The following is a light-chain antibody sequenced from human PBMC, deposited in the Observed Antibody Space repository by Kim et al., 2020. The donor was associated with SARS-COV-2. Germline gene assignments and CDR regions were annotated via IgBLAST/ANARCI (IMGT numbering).Light chain of an antibody. CDR1: NIEKRN. Sequence: SYELTQPLSLSVALGQTARMTCGGDNIEKRNVHWYQQRPGQAPILVIYRDSKRPSGIPERVSGSNSGNTATLTISRVQAGDEADYYCQVWDGRAVVFGGG. CDR3: QVWDGRAVV. CDR2: RDS. J-gene: IGLJ2*01. V-gene: IGLV3-9*01.